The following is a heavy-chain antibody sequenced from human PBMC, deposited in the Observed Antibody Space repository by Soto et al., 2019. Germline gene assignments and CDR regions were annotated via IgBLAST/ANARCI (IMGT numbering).Heavy chain of an antibody. J-gene: IGHJ4*02. Sequence: PSATLSLTCTVSGGSISSYYWSWIRQPPGKGLEWIGYIYYSGSTNYNPSLKSRVTISVDTSKNQFSLRLSSVTAADTAVYYCARAVAGTRFFDYWGQGTLVTVSS. CDR2: IYYSGST. CDR3: ARAVAGTRFFDY. V-gene: IGHV4-59*01. D-gene: IGHD6-19*01. CDR1: GGSISSYY.